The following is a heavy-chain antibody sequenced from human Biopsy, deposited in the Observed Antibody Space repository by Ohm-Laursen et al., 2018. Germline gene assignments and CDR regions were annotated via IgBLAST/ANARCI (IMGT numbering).Heavy chain of an antibody. Sequence: SQTLSLTCTFSGGSISNNNYYWGWIRPPPGKGLEWIGSIFYRGNTHYKPSLKSRVNISVDTSKNQFSLKLNSVTAADTAVYYCARDYDTSGYYYVSWGQGTLVTVSS. CDR3: ARDYDTSGYYYVS. V-gene: IGHV4-39*01. CDR1: GGSISNNNYY. J-gene: IGHJ5*02. CDR2: IFYRGNT. D-gene: IGHD3-22*01.